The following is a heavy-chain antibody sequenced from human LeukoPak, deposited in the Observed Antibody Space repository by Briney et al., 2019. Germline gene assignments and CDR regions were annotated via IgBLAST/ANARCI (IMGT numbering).Heavy chain of an antibody. D-gene: IGHD5-12*01. J-gene: IGHJ4*02. Sequence: ASVKVSCKASGYTFTSYGISWVRQATGQGLEWMGWMNPNSGNTGYAQKFQGRVTITRNTSISTAYMELSSLRSEDTAVYYCARANLVATMPHAGFRDWGQGTLVTVSS. CDR2: MNPNSGNT. V-gene: IGHV1-8*03. CDR3: ARANLVATMPHAGFRD. CDR1: GYTFTSYG.